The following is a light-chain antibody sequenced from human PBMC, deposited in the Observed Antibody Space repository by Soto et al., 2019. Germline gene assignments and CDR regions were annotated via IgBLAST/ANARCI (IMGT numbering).Light chain of an antibody. V-gene: IGKV1-5*01. CDR3: QQYNSYSGT. CDR2: DAS. Sequence: DIKMTQSPSILSAAVGDRVTITCRASQSISSWLAWYQQKPGKAPKVLIYDASTLESGVPSRFSGSGSGTEFTLTISGLQPDDFATYYCQQYNSYSGTFGQGTKVDIK. J-gene: IGKJ1*01. CDR1: QSISSW.